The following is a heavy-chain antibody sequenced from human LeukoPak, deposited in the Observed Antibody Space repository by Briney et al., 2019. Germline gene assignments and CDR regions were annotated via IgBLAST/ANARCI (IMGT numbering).Heavy chain of an antibody. CDR2: ISYTGST. J-gene: IGHJ5*02. V-gene: IGHV4-59*01. D-gene: IGHD3-10*01. CDR3: ARDDYRGVTNFDP. CDR1: GVSISLYF. Sequence: SETLSLTCTVSGVSISLYFWSWMRQTPGKGLEWIGYISYTGSTNYNPALKSRVTISADTSKNQFSLQLTSATAADTAVYYCARDDYRGVTNFDPWGQGTLVTVSS.